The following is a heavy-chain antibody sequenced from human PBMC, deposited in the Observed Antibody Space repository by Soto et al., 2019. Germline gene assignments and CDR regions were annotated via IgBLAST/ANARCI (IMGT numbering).Heavy chain of an antibody. J-gene: IGHJ4*02. CDR3: ARVKEDDYGDYFDY. CDR2: ISSSSSYI. Sequence: KPGGSLRLSCSASGFTFSSYSMNWVRQAPGKGLEWVSLISSSSSYIYYADSVKGRFTISRDNAKSSLYLQMNSLRAEDTAVYYCARVKEDDYGDYFDYWGQGTLVTVSS. D-gene: IGHD4-17*01. V-gene: IGHV3-21*01. CDR1: GFTFSSYS.